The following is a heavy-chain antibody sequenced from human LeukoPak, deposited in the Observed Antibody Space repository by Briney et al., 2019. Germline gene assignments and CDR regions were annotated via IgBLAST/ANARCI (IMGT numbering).Heavy chain of an antibody. CDR2: IRGSGDRT. Sequence: PGGSLRLSCAVSGFTFRSHAMSWVRQAPWKGLEWVSAIRGSGDRTYYADSVKGRFTISRDNSKNTLYLQMNSLRAEDTAVYYCAKDRSSSGWYEGAFDYWGQGTLVTVSS. CDR3: AKDRSSSGWYEGAFDY. CDR1: GFTFRSHA. V-gene: IGHV3-23*01. J-gene: IGHJ4*02. D-gene: IGHD6-19*01.